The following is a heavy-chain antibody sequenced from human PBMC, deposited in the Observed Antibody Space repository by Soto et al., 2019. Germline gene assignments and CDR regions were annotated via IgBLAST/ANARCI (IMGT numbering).Heavy chain of an antibody. V-gene: IGHV3-23*01. J-gene: IGHJ4*02. D-gene: IGHD6-13*01. CDR1: GFTFGSYA. CDR2: TSASGGTT. Sequence: EVQLLESGDGFIQPGGSLRLSCAASGFTFGSYAMSWVRQAPGKGLEWVSSTSASGGTTYYADSVKGRFTISRDNSKNSLYLEMNSLRAEDTAVYYCAKAKYSSSWWAVDYWGQGTLVAVSS. CDR3: AKAKYSSSWWAVDY.